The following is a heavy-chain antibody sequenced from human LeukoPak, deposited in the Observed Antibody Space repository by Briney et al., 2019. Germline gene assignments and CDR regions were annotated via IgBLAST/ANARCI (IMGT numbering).Heavy chain of an antibody. CDR1: GGSISSGGYS. V-gene: IGHV4-61*08. D-gene: IGHD3-10*01. J-gene: IGHJ5*02. CDR3: ARGGYYGSGNDFRFDP. Sequence: SETLSLTCAVSGGSISSGGYSWSWIRQPPGKGLERIGYIYYSGSTNYKPSLKSRVTISVDTSKNQFSLKLSSVTAADTAVYYCARGGYYGSGNDFRFDPWGQGTLVTVSS. CDR2: IYYSGST.